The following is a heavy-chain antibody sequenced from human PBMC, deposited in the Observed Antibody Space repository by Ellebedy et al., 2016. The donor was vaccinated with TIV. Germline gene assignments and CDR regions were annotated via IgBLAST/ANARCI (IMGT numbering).Heavy chain of an antibody. CDR2: ISGSGGFT. D-gene: IGHD1-26*01. J-gene: IGHJ4*02. V-gene: IGHV3-23*01. Sequence: LSLTCAASGFTFSLYAMIWVRQAPGKGLEWVSIISGSGGFTYYAGSVEGRFTISSDNSNNTLWLQMSGLRAEDTARYFCAKDLGIERQWGFDYWGQGTLVTVSS. CDR3: AKDLGIERQWGFDY. CDR1: GFTFSLYA.